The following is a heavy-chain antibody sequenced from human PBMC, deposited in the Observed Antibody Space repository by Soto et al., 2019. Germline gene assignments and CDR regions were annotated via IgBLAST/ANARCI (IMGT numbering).Heavy chain of an antibody. D-gene: IGHD3-3*01. J-gene: IGHJ6*02. V-gene: IGHV1-18*01. CDR2: ISAYNGNT. CDR3: ARDHYDFWSGSPPYGMDV. Sequence: ASVKVSCKASGYTFTSYGISWVRQAPGQGLEWMGWISAYNGNTNYAQKLQGRVTMTTDTSTSTAYMELRSLRSDDTAVYYCARDHYDFWSGSPPYGMDVWGQGTTVTVSS. CDR1: GYTFTSYG.